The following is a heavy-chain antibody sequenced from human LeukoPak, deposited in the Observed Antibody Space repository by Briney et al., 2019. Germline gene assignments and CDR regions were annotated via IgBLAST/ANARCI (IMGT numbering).Heavy chain of an antibody. J-gene: IGHJ4*02. CDR2: IYTSGST. V-gene: IGHV4-4*07. Sequence: PSETLSLTCTVSGGSISSYYWSWIRQPAGKGLEWIGRIYTSGSTNYNPSLKSRVTMSVDTSKNQLSLKLSSVTAADTAVYYCARAVAAAGTDYFDYWGQGTLVTVSS. CDR3: ARAVAAAGTDYFDY. D-gene: IGHD6-13*01. CDR1: GGSISSYY.